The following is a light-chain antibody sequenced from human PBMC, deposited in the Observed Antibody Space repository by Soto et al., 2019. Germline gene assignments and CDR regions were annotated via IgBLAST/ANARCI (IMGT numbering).Light chain of an antibody. V-gene: IGKV1-27*01. CDR3: QNYGPAPWT. CDR2: ATF. Sequence: DIPMTQSPSSMSASVGDRVTITCRASQDINNYLAWFQQKPGKVPKLLIYATFTLQSGVPSRFSGSGSGTDFTLTISSLQPEDFATYYCQNYGPAPWTFGQGTRVEVE. J-gene: IGKJ1*01. CDR1: QDINNY.